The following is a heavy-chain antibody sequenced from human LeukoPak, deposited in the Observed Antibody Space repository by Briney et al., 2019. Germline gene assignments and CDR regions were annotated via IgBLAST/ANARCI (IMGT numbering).Heavy chain of an antibody. J-gene: IGHJ4*02. V-gene: IGHV4-61*01. CDR3: ARGEDDSSGYHLDY. CDR1: GGSISSSNYY. D-gene: IGHD3-22*01. Sequence: NPSETLSLTCTVSGGSISSSNYYWSWIRQPPGKGLEWIGYIYYSGSTNYNPSLKSRVTISVDTSKNQFSLKLSSVTAADTAVYYCARGEDDSSGYHLDYWGQGTLVTVSS. CDR2: IYYSGST.